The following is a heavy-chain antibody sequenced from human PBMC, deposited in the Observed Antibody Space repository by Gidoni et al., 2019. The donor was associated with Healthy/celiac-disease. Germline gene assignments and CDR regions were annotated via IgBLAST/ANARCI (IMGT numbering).Heavy chain of an antibody. D-gene: IGHD4-17*01. V-gene: IGHV4-34*01. CDR3: ARGLDGGKYWYFDL. J-gene: IGHJ2*01. CDR1: GGSFSGYY. CDR2: INHSGST. Sequence: QVQLQQWGAGLLKPSETLSLTGAVYGGSFSGYYWSWIRQPPGKGLEWIGEINHSGSTNYNPSLTSRVTISVDTSKIQFSLKLSSVTAADTAVYYCARGLDGGKYWYFDLWGRGTLVTVSS.